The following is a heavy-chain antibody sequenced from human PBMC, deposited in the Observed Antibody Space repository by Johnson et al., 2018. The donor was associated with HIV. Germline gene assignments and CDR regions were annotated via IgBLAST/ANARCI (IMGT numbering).Heavy chain of an antibody. CDR3: ARESLLPAMTAFDF. Sequence: QVQLVESGGGVVQPGRSLRLSCEASGFTFSNYAMHWIRQAPGKGLEWVALVSYDGNNKYYIESVKGRFTISRDNSNNTLYLQMNGLRAEDTAIFYCARESLLPAMTAFDFWGRGTMVTVSS. CDR1: GFTFSNYA. V-gene: IGHV3-30*04. D-gene: IGHD2-2*01. CDR2: VSYDGNNK. J-gene: IGHJ3*01.